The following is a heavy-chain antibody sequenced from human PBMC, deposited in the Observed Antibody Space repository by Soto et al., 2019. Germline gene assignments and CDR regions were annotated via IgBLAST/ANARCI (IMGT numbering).Heavy chain of an antibody. D-gene: IGHD6-13*01. Sequence: PGGSLRLSCAASGFTFSSYGMHWVRQAPGKGLELVAVIWYDGSNKYYADSVKGRFTISRDNSKNTLYLQMNSLRAEDTAVYYCARDQAVGGIAAAGTGVAFDIWGQGTMVTVSS. CDR1: GFTFSSYG. V-gene: IGHV3-33*01. CDR3: ARDQAVGGIAAAGTGVAFDI. CDR2: IWYDGSNK. J-gene: IGHJ3*02.